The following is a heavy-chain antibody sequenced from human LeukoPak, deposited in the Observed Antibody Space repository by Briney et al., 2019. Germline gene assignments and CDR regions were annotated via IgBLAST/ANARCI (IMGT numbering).Heavy chain of an antibody. CDR1: GFTFSNYA. CDR3: AKESPQFDY. V-gene: IGHV3-23*01. Sequence: GASLRLSCAASGFTFSNYAMSWVRQAPGRGLEWVSTTSGGGDSIYYADSVKGRFTISRDNSKNTLYLQMKSLRVEDTAVYYCAKESPQFDYWGQGTLVTVSS. CDR2: TSGGGDSI. J-gene: IGHJ4*02.